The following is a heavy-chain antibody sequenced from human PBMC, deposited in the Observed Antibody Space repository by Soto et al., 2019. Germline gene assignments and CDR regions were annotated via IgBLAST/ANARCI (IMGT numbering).Heavy chain of an antibody. J-gene: IGHJ6*02. CDR2: SIPIFGTA. V-gene: IGHV1-69*01. Sequence: QVQLVQSGAEVKKPGSSVKVSCKASGGTFSSYAISWVRQAPGQGLEWMGGSIPIFGTANYAQKFQGRVTITADESTSTAYMELSSLRSEDTAVYYCARVRYCGSDCYSHYYYGMDVWGQGTTVTVSS. D-gene: IGHD2-21*02. CDR1: GGTFSSYA. CDR3: ARVRYCGSDCYSHYYYGMDV.